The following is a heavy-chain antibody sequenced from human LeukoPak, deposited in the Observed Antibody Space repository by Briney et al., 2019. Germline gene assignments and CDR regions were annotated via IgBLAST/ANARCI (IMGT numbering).Heavy chain of an antibody. J-gene: IGHJ4*02. Sequence: PGGSLRLPCAASGFTFSDLAMNWVRQAPGKGREWVSVIGGRGSGAYYAVSVRGRFSISRDNSKNTLYLHMTSIRPEDKAVYFCAIARLSYYNWGSPLDYWGQGTLVTVAS. CDR1: GFTFSDLA. CDR3: AIARLSYYNWGSPLDY. D-gene: IGHD3-16*01. V-gene: IGHV3-23*01. CDR2: IGGRGSGA.